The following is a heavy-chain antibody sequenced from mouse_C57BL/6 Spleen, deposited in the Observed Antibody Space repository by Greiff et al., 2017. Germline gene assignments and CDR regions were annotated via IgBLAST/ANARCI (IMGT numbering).Heavy chain of an antibody. Sequence: DVMLVESGGGLVQPGGSLSLSCAASGFTFTDYYMSWVRQPPGKALEWLGFIRNKANGYTTEYSASVKGRFTISRDNSQSILYLQMNALRAEDSATYYCARSAYDYLAYWGQGTLVTVSA. CDR3: ARSAYDYLAY. D-gene: IGHD2-4*01. J-gene: IGHJ3*01. CDR2: IRNKANGYTT. V-gene: IGHV7-3*01. CDR1: GFTFTDYY.